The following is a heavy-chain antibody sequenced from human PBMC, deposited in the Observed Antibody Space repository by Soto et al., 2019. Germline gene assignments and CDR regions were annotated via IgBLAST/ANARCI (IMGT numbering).Heavy chain of an antibody. Sequence: SVKVSCKASGYTFTGYYMHWVRQAPGQGLEWMGWINPNSGGTNYAQKFQGRVTMTRDTSISTAYMELSRLRSDDTAVYYCARDRQVAAAGHYYYYYGMDVWGQGTTVTVSS. J-gene: IGHJ6*02. V-gene: IGHV1-2*02. D-gene: IGHD6-13*01. CDR3: ARDRQVAAAGHYYYYYGMDV. CDR2: INPNSGGT. CDR1: GYTFTGYY.